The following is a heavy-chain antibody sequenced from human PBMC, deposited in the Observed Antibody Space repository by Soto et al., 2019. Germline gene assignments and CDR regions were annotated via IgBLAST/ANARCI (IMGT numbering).Heavy chain of an antibody. D-gene: IGHD5-12*01. CDR2: INAGNGNT. V-gene: IGHV1-3*01. J-gene: IGHJ6*03. CDR1: GYTFTSYA. Sequence: ASVKVSCKASGYTFTSYAMHWVRQAPGQRLEWMGWINAGNGNTKYSQKFQGRVTITRDTSASTAYMELSSLRSEDTAVYYCARGTVGGYDYYYYYYMDVWGKGTTVTVSS. CDR3: ARGTVGGYDYYYYYYMDV.